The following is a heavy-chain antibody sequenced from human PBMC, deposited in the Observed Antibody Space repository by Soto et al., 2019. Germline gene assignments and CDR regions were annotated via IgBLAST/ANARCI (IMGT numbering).Heavy chain of an antibody. Sequence: LLPQSLTRAVYGGKSKDFCGHWIIKPTGKGLAWIGEINHTGGTPYNPSLKSRVTMSVDTSKNQFSLRLSSVTAADTAIYYCATRITVFRLLIPPFDPWGQGTQVTVSS. CDR3: ATRITVFRLLIPPFDP. V-gene: IGHV4-34*08. D-gene: IGHD3-3*01. J-gene: IGHJ5*02. CDR1: GGKSKDFC. CDR2: INHTGGT.